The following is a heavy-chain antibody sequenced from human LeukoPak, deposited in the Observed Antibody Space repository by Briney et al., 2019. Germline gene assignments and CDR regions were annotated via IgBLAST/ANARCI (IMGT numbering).Heavy chain of an antibody. Sequence: PSDTLSLTCTVSGRSLSCYYWIWMRQPAAKGREWVGRIYTSWCTNYNPSLKSRVTMSVDTSKNQFSLKLSSVTAADTAVYYCARERPLRYFDWLSGTRDAFDIWGQGTMVTVSS. CDR1: GRSLSCYY. CDR2: IYTSWCT. V-gene: IGHV4-4*07. CDR3: ARERPLRYFDWLSGTRDAFDI. D-gene: IGHD3-9*01. J-gene: IGHJ3*02.